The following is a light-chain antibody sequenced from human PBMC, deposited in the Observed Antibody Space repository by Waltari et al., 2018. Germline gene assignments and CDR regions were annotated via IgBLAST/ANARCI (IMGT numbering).Light chain of an antibody. CDR3: QQYNSYPFT. Sequence: DIQLTQSPSTLSASVGDRTPITCRASQRISSWLAWYQQKPGKAPKLLIYKASSLESGVPSRFSGSGSGTEFTLTISSLQPDDFATYYCQQYNSYPFTFGPGTKVDIK. CDR1: QRISSW. V-gene: IGKV1-5*03. CDR2: KAS. J-gene: IGKJ3*01.